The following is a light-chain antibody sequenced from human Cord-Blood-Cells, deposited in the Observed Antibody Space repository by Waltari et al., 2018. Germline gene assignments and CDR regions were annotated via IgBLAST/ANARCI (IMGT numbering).Light chain of an antibody. Sequence: QSALTQPRSVSGSPGQSVTISCTGTSSDVGGYNYVSWYHQHPGKAPKLMIYDVCKRPSVVPDRFSGSKSGNTASLTISGLQAEDEADYYCCSYAGSYTWVFGGGTKLTVL. V-gene: IGLV2-11*01. CDR3: CSYAGSYTWV. J-gene: IGLJ3*02. CDR2: DVC. CDR1: SSDVGGYNY.